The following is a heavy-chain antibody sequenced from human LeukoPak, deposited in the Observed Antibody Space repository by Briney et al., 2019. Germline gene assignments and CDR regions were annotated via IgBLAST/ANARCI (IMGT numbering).Heavy chain of an antibody. CDR3: ARAAAGANRRGNWFDP. CDR1: GGSFSGCY. CDR2: INHSGST. J-gene: IGHJ5*02. D-gene: IGHD6-13*01. Sequence: SETLSLTCAVYGGSFSGCYWSWIRQPPGKGLEWIGEINHSGSTNYNPSLKSRVTISVDTSKNQFSLKLSSVTAADTAVYYCARAAAGANRRGNWFDPWGQGTLVTVSS. V-gene: IGHV4-34*01.